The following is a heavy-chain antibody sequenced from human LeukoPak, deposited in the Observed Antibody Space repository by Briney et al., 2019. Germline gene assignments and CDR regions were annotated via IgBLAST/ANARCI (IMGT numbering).Heavy chain of an antibody. CDR1: GFTFDDYA. D-gene: IGHD6-13*01. CDR2: ISWNSGSI. J-gene: IGHJ4*02. CDR3: AKFIAAAGEYYFDY. Sequence: PGRSLRLSCAASGFTFDDYAMHWVRQAPGKGLEWVSGISWNSGSIGYADSVKGRFTISRDNAKNSLYLQMNSLRAEDTAVYYCAKFIAAAGEYYFDYWGQGTLVTVSS. V-gene: IGHV3-9*01.